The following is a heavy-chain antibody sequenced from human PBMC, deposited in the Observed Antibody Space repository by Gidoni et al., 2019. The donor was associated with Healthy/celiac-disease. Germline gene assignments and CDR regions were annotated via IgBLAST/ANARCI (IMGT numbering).Heavy chain of an antibody. CDR2: MSWNSVSI. V-gene: IGHV3-9*01. Sequence: EVQLVESGGGLVQPGRSLRLSCAASGFTFADYAMPWVRQAPGKGLECVSGMSWNSVSIGYADSVKGRVTISRDNAKNSLYLQMNSLRAEDTALYYCAKDMSRNYYDSSGYYYSFGYYGMDVWGQGTTVTVSS. D-gene: IGHD3-22*01. J-gene: IGHJ6*02. CDR1: GFTFADYA. CDR3: AKDMSRNYYDSSGYYYSFGYYGMDV.